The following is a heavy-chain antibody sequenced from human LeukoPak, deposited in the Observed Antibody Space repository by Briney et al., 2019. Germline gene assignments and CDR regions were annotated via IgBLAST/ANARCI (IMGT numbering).Heavy chain of an antibody. CDR1: GFTFGSYA. Sequence: HTGGSLRLSCAASGFTFGSYAIYWVRQAPGKGLEWVSGISGSGGITYFADSVKGRFTISRDNAKNMLYLQMNSLRADDTAVYYCVRDFRSGFPGFWGQGILVTVSP. V-gene: IGHV3-23*01. CDR3: VRDFRSGFPGF. CDR2: ISGSGGIT. J-gene: IGHJ4*02. D-gene: IGHD6-25*01.